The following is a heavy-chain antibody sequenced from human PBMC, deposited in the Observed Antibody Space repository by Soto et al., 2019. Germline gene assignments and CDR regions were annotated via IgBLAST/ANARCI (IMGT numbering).Heavy chain of an antibody. CDR3: ANAYCSGGSCYTEDKYYYYMDV. J-gene: IGHJ6*03. V-gene: IGHV3-23*01. D-gene: IGHD2-15*01. CDR2: ISGSGGST. CDR1: GFTFSSYA. Sequence: GGSLRLSCAASGFTFSSYAMSWVRQAPRKGLEWVSAISGSGGSTYYADSVKGRFTISRDNSKNTLYLQMNSLRAEDTAVYYCANAYCSGGSCYTEDKYYYYMDVWGKGTTVTVSS.